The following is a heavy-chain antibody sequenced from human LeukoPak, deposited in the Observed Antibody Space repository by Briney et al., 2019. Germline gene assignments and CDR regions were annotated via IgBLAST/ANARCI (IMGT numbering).Heavy chain of an antibody. Sequence: ASVKVSCKASGYTFTGYYMHWVRQAPGQGLEWMGRTIPILGIANYAQKFQGRVTITADKSTSTAYMELSSLRSEDTAVYYCARADSSGYYPDYWGQGTLVTVSS. CDR3: ARADSSGYYPDY. CDR2: TIPILGIA. CDR1: GYTFTGYY. J-gene: IGHJ4*02. D-gene: IGHD3-22*01. V-gene: IGHV1-69*04.